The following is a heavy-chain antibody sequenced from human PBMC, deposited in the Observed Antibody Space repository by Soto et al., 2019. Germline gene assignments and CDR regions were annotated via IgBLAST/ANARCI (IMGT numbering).Heavy chain of an antibody. V-gene: IGHV1-2*04. J-gene: IGHJ5*02. D-gene: IGHD6-13*01. CDR1: GYTFTAYY. CDR2: INPNSGDT. Sequence: GASVKVSCKASGYTFTAYYLHWVRQAPGQGLEWVGWINPNSGDTNYAQKFQGWVTMTRDTSISTAYMELSRLRSDDTAVYYCARASYSSSWYNWFDPWGQGTLVTVSS. CDR3: ARASYSSSWYNWFDP.